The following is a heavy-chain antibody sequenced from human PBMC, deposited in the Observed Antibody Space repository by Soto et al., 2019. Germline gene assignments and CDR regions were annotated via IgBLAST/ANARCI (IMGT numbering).Heavy chain of an antibody. CDR2: IWYDGSNK. J-gene: IGHJ5*02. CDR1: GFTFSSYG. V-gene: IGHV3-33*01. D-gene: IGHD3-9*01. CDR3: ARDPRPVSLRYFDWLSPPWFDP. Sequence: GGSLRLSCAASGFTFSSYGMHWVRQAPGKGLEWVAVIWYDGSNKYYADSVKGRFTISRDNSKNTLYLQMNSLRAEDTAVYYCARDPRPVSLRYFDWLSPPWFDPWGQGTLVTVSS.